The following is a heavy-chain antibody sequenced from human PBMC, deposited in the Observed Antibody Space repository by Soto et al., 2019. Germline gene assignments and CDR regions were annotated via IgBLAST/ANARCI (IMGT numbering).Heavy chain of an antibody. CDR2: IIPIFGTA. V-gene: IGHV1-69*13. CDR3: ARGRRDGYNYAFDI. Sequence: SVKVSCKASGGSFSSYAISWVRQAPGQGLEWMGGIIPIFGTANYAQKFQGRVTITADESTSTAYMELSSLRSEDTAVYYCARGRRDGYNYAFDIWGQGAMVTVSS. CDR1: GGSFSSYA. J-gene: IGHJ3*02. D-gene: IGHD5-12*01.